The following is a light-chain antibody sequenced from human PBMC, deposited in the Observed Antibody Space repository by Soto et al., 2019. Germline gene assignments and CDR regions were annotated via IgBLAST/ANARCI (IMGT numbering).Light chain of an antibody. CDR2: GAS. J-gene: IGKJ4*01. CDR3: HQYASSPLT. V-gene: IGKV3-20*01. CDR1: QSVRSNY. Sequence: EIVLTQSPGTLSLSSGERATLSCRASQSVRSNYLAWYQQKPGQAPRLLIHGASSRATGIPDRFGGSGSGTAFTLTISRLEPEDFAVYYCHQYASSPLTFGGGTKVESK.